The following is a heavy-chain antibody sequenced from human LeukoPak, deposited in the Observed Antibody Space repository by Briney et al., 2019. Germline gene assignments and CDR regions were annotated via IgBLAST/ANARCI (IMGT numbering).Heavy chain of an antibody. CDR3: AREEGDPSYFDY. D-gene: IGHD3-16*01. J-gene: IGHJ4*02. V-gene: IGHV3-23*01. Sequence: GGSLRLSCAASGFTFSSYWMSWVRQAPGKGLEWVSAISGSGGSTYYADSVKGRFTISRDNSKNTLYLQMNSLRAEDTAVYYCAREEGDPSYFDYWGQGTLVTVSS. CDR2: ISGSGGST. CDR1: GFTFSSYW.